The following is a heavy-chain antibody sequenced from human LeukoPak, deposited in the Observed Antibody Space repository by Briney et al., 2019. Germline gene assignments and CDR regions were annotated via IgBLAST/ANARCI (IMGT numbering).Heavy chain of an antibody. J-gene: IGHJ6*02. D-gene: IGHD6-19*01. CDR3: ARVSQQWLVRYYYYYGMDV. Sequence: ASVKVSCKASGYTFTGYYMHWVRQAPGQGLEWMGRINPNSGGTNYAQKFQGRVTMTRDTSISTAYMELSSLRSEDTAVYYCARVSQQWLVRYYYYYGMDVWGQGTTVTVSS. CDR1: GYTFTGYY. CDR2: INPNSGGT. V-gene: IGHV1-2*02.